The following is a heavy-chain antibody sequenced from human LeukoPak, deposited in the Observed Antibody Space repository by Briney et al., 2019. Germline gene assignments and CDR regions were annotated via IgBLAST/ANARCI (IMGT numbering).Heavy chain of an antibody. V-gene: IGHV4-34*01. J-gene: IGHJ4*02. D-gene: IGHD4-23*01. CDR2: INHSGST. CDR3: ARRLGDYGGKYNS. Sequence: SETLSLTCAVYGGSFSGYYWSWIRQPPGKGQEWIGEINHSGSTNYNPSLKSRVTISVDTSKNQFSLKLSSVTAADTAVYYCARRLGDYGGKYNSWGQGTLVTVSS. CDR1: GGSFSGYY.